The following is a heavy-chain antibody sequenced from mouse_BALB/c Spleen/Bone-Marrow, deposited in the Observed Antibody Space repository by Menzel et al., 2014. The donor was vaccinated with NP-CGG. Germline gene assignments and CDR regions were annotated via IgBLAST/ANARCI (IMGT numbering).Heavy chain of an antibody. V-gene: IGHV2-9*02. J-gene: IGHJ4*01. CDR2: IWAGGST. D-gene: IGHD1-1*01. CDR3: ARDYYGSLYATDY. Sequence: VQLVESGPGLVAPSQSLSITCTVSGFSLTSYGVHWVRQPPGKGLEWLGVIWAGGSTNYNSALMSRLSISKDNSKSQVFLEMNSLQTDDTAMYYCARDYYGSLYATDYWGQGTSVTVSS. CDR1: GFSLTSYG.